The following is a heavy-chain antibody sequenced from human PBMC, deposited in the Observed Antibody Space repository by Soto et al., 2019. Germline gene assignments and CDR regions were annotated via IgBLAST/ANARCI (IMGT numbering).Heavy chain of an antibody. V-gene: IGHV4-59*01. J-gene: IGHJ3*02. CDR2: IYYSGST. CDR1: GGSISSYY. CDR3: ARRYGDAFDI. D-gene: IGHD4-17*01. Sequence: QVQLQESGPGLVKPSETLSLTCTVSGGSISSYYWSWIRQPPGKGLEWIGYIYYSGSTNDNPSLQGRVTISVDTSKNQFSLKLSSVTAADTAVYYCARRYGDAFDIWGQGTMVTVSS.